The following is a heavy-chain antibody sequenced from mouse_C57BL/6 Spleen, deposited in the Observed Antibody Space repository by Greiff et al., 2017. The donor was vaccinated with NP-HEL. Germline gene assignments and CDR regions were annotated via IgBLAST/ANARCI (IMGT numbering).Heavy chain of an antibody. CDR1: GYSFTDYN. CDR3: ANAYYSNYDYAMDY. V-gene: IGHV1-39*01. CDR2: INPNYGTT. Sequence: VQLQQSGPELVKPGASVKISCKASGYSFTDYNMNWVKQSNGKSLEWIGVINPNYGTTSYNQKFKGKATLTVDQSSSTAYMQLNSLTSEDSAVYYCANAYYSNYDYAMDYWGQGTSVTVSS. D-gene: IGHD2-5*01. J-gene: IGHJ4*01.